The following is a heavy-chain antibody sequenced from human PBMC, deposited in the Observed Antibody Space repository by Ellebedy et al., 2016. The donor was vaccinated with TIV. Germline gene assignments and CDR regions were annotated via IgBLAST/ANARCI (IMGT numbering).Heavy chain of an antibody. J-gene: IGHJ4*02. Sequence: GGSLRLSCAASGFTFSSYWMSWVRQAPGKGLEWVSVIHSGDFGGDTHYADSVRGRFTISRDNSKSILYLQMNSLTVEDTAVYYCARDLGYDAIGYYLGYWGQGTLVTVSS. CDR3: ARDLGYDAIGYYLGY. CDR1: GFTFSSYW. V-gene: IGHV3-66*01. CDR2: IHSGDFGGDT. D-gene: IGHD2-2*01.